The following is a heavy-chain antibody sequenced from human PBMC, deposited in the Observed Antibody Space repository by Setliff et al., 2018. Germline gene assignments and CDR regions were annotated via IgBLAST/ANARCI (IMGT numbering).Heavy chain of an antibody. CDR3: ARGGLAAAGRKGVFEH. J-gene: IGHJ4*02. Sequence: SETLSLTCAVYGASFSGSYCSWIRQSPGKGLEWIGEINHTGSPNWIGEINHSGSPNYNPSLKSRVTMSVDTSTSTVYMELSSLTSEDTAIYYCARGGLAAAGRKGVFEHWGQGTLVTVSS. V-gene: IGHV4-34*01. CDR1: GASFSGSY. D-gene: IGHD6-13*01. CDR2: INHSGSP.